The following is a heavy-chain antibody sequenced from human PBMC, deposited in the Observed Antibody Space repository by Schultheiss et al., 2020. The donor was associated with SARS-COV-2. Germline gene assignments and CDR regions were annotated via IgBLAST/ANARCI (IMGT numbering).Heavy chain of an antibody. CDR2: ISSSSSYI. CDR3: ARDPGISDSSGYYFFRPYWYFDL. D-gene: IGHD3-22*01. V-gene: IGHV3-21*01. Sequence: GVLKISCAASGFTFSSYSMNWVRQAPGKGLEWVSSISSSSSYIYYADSVKGRFTISRDNAKNSLYLQMNSLRAEDTAVYYCARDPGISDSSGYYFFRPYWYFDLWGRGTLVTVSS. CDR1: GFTFSSYS. J-gene: IGHJ2*01.